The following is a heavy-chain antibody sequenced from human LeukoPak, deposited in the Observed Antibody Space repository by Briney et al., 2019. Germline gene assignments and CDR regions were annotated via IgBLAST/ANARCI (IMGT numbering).Heavy chain of an antibody. V-gene: IGHV1-69*05. Sequence: SVKVSCKASGGTFSSYAISWVRQAPGQGLEWMGGIIPIFGTANYAQKLQGRVTITTDESTSTAYMELSSLRSEDTAVYYCARDLSGSGWGYFDYWGQGTLVTVSS. CDR1: GGTFSSYA. CDR3: ARDLSGSGWGYFDY. D-gene: IGHD6-19*01. J-gene: IGHJ4*02. CDR2: IIPIFGTA.